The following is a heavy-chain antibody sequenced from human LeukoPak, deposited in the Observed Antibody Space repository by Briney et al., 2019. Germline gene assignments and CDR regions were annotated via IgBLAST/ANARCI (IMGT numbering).Heavy chain of an antibody. J-gene: IGHJ2*01. V-gene: IGHV4-39*01. CDR2: MYYSGNT. CDR1: GGSISSSSSY. Sequence: SETLSLTCTVSGGSISSSSSYWGWIRQPPGKGLEWIGTMYYSGNTYYNPSLKSRVPISVDTSKNQFSLKLSSVTAADTAVYYCARAPLLYYYDSSGGRRYFDLWGRGTLVTVSS. D-gene: IGHD3-22*01. CDR3: ARAPLLYYYDSSGGRRYFDL.